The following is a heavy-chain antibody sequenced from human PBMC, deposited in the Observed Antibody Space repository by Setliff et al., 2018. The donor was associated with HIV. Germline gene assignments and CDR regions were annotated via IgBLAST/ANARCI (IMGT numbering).Heavy chain of an antibody. CDR3: ARQAHPRGYYGSAGLFDY. D-gene: IGHD3-22*01. CDR1: GFSFSNYW. CDR2: IKQDGSEI. Sequence: PGGSLRLSCAASGFSFSNYWMDWVRQAPGKGLEWVATIKQDGSEIYHVDSVKGRFTISRDNARTSLYLEMSSLRAEDTAVYYCARQAHPRGYYGSAGLFDYWGQGTPVTVSS. V-gene: IGHV3-7*03. J-gene: IGHJ4*02.